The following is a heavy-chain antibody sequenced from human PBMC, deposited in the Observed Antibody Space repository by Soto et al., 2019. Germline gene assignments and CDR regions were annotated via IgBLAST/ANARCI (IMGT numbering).Heavy chain of an antibody. J-gene: IGHJ4*02. CDR2: ISYDGSNK. Sequence: QVQLVESGGGVVQPGRSLRLSCAASGFTFSSYGMHWVRQAPGKGLEWVAVISYDGSNKYYADSVKGRFTISRDNSKNTLYLQMKSLRAEDTAVYYCAKTLVGAKPYDFDYWGQGTLVTVSS. D-gene: IGHD1-26*01. CDR1: GFTFSSYG. CDR3: AKTLVGAKPYDFDY. V-gene: IGHV3-30*18.